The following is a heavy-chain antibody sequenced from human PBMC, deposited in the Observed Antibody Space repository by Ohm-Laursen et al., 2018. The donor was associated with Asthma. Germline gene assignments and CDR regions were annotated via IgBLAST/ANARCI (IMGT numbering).Heavy chain of an antibody. Sequence: SLRLSCTASGFTFSSYAMSWVRQAPGKGLEWVSAISGSGGSTYYADSVKGRFTISRDNSKNTLYLQMNSLRAEDTAVYYCAKDGLEYYDFWSGDFDYWGQGTLVTVSS. CDR2: ISGSGGST. J-gene: IGHJ4*02. D-gene: IGHD3-3*01. CDR1: GFTFSSYA. CDR3: AKDGLEYYDFWSGDFDY. V-gene: IGHV3-23*01.